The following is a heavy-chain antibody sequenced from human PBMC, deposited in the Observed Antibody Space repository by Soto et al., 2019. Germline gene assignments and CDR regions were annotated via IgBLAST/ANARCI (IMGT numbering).Heavy chain of an antibody. J-gene: IGHJ4*02. D-gene: IGHD5-12*01. V-gene: IGHV3-74*01. CDR3: ADSWLPTSY. CDR1: GFTFRNFW. CDR2: ISPDGITT. Sequence: GGSLRLSCAASGFTFRNFWMHWVRQAPGKGLVWVSRISPDGITTSYADSVKGRFTISRDNAKSTLYLQMNSLRAEDTAAYYRADSWLPTSYWGLGXLVTVYS.